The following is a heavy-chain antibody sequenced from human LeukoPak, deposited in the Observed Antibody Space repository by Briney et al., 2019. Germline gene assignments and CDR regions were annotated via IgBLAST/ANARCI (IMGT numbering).Heavy chain of an antibody. V-gene: IGHV4-59*08. CDR1: GGSISSYY. CDR3: VRLQPNTGEWAFDI. CDR2: IYYSGST. Sequence: SETLSLTCTVSGGSISSYYWSWIRQPPGKGLEWIGYIYYSGSTNYNPSLKSRVTISLDTSKNQFSLKLSSVTAADTAVYHCVRLQPNTGEWAFDIWGQGTMSASLQ. J-gene: IGHJ3*02. D-gene: IGHD1-1*01.